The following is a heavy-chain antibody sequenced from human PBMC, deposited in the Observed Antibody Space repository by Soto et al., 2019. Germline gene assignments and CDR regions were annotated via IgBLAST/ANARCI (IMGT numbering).Heavy chain of an antibody. V-gene: IGHV1-69*01. CDR3: ARDGSGSSWVNGVWGWFDP. J-gene: IGHJ5*02. CDR2: IIPIFGTA. Sequence: QVQLVQSGAEVKKPGSSVKVSCKASGGTFSSYAISWVRQAPGQGLEWMGGIIPIFGTANYAQKFQGRVTITADESTSTAYMELSSLRSEDTAVYYCARDGSGSSWVNGVWGWFDPWGQGTLVTVSS. CDR1: GGTFSSYA. D-gene: IGHD6-13*01.